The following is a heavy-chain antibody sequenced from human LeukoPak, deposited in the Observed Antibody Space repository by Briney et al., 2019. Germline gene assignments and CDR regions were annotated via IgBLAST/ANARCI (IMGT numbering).Heavy chain of an antibody. CDR2: INPNSGGT. V-gene: IGHV1-2*02. CDR3: ARDLGGWYPPVYFDY. D-gene: IGHD6-19*01. J-gene: IGHJ4*02. Sequence: GASVKVSCKASGYTFTGYYMHWVRQAPGQGLEWMGWINPNSGGTNYAQKFQGRVTMTRDTSISTAYMELNRLRSDDTAVYYCARDLGGWYPPVYFDYWGQGTLVTVSS. CDR1: GYTFTGYY.